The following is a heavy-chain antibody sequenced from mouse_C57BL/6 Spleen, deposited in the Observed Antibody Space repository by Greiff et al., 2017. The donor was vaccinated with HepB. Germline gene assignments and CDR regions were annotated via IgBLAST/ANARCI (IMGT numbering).Heavy chain of an antibody. D-gene: IGHD1-1*01. V-gene: IGHV1-72*01. CDR1: GYTFTSYW. CDR2: IDPNSGGT. Sequence: VQLQQPGAELVKPGATVKLSCKASGYTFTSYWMHWVKQRPGRGLEWIGRIDPNSGGTKYNEKVKSKATLTVDKPSSTAYLQLSSLTSEDSAVYYCARALLRDSLYYAMDYWGKGTSVTVSS. CDR3: ARALLRDSLYYAMDY. J-gene: IGHJ4*01.